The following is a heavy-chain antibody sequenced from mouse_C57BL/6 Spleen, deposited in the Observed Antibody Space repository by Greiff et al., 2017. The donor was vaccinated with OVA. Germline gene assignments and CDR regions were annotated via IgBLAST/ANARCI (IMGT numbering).Heavy chain of an antibody. V-gene: IGHV1-50*01. CDR1: GYTFTSYW. J-gene: IGHJ2*01. Sequence: QVQLQQPGAELVKPGASVKLSCKASGYTFTSYWMQWVKQRPGQGLEWIGEIDPSDSYTNYNQKFKGKATLTVDTSSSTAYMQLSSLTSEDSAVYYCARSAVLEGDYWGKGTTLTVSS. CDR2: IDPSDSYT. CDR3: ARSAVLEGDY.